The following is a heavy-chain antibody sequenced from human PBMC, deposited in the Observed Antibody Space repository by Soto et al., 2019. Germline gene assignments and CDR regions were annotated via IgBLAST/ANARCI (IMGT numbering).Heavy chain of an antibody. CDR1: GFTFTTYA. V-gene: IGHV3-23*01. J-gene: IGHJ4*02. CDR3: AKDNDTTFSPQDY. Sequence: EVQLLESGGDLVQPGGSLRLSCAASGFTFTTYARTWVRQAPGKGLEWVSAISGSGGSTYYAGSAKGRVTISRDNSKSTLYLQMNSMRAEGTAVYYCAKDNDTTFSPQDYWGQGSLVTISS. CDR2: ISGSGGST. D-gene: IGHD3-22*01.